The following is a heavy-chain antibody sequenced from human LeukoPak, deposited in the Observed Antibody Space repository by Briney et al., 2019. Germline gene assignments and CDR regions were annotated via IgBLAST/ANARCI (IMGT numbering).Heavy chain of an antibody. CDR2: IYYSGST. J-gene: IGHJ5*02. D-gene: IGHD3-10*01. V-gene: IGHV4-59*08. Sequence: KPSETLSLTCTVSGGSISSYYWSWIWQPPGKGLEWIGYIYYSGSTNYNPSLKSRVTISVDTSKNQFSLKLSSVTAADTAVYYCARITMAYSWFDPWGQGSLVTVSS. CDR1: GGSISSYY. CDR3: ARITMAYSWFDP.